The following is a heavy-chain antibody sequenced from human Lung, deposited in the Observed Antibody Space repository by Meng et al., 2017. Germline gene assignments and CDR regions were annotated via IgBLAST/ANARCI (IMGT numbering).Heavy chain of an antibody. CDR3: ARDIGQWLVQRDLDY. J-gene: IGHJ4*02. CDR2: ISAYNGNT. V-gene: IGHV1-18*01. D-gene: IGHD6-19*01. Sequence: QVQLGQAGAEVKKPGAAGKGACKASGYTFTSYGISWVRQAPGQGLEWMGWISAYNGNTNYAQKLQGRVTMTTDTSTSTAYMELRSLRSDDTAVYYCARDIGQWLVQRDLDYWGQGTLVTVSS. CDR1: GYTFTSYG.